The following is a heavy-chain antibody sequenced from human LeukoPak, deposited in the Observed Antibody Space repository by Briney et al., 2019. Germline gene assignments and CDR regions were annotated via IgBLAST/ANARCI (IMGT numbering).Heavy chain of an antibody. CDR3: ASEHYDYVWGHFDY. CDR2: IYYSGST. V-gene: IGHV4-39*07. J-gene: IGHJ4*02. D-gene: IGHD3-16*01. Sequence: SETLSLTCTVSGGSISSGGYYWSWIRQHPGKGLEWIGSIYYSGSTHYNPSIKSRVNISVDTSKNQFSLKLSSVTAADTAVYYCASEHYDYVWGHFDYWGQGTLVTVSS. CDR1: GGSISSGGYY.